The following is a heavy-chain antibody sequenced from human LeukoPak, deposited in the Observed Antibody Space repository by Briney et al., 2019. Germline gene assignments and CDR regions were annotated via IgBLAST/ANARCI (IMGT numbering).Heavy chain of an antibody. J-gene: IGHJ4*02. CDR2: IRYDGSNK. CDR3: AKERGVLLWFGELF. V-gene: IGHV3-30*02. CDR1: GFTFSSYG. D-gene: IGHD3-10*01. Sequence: GGSLRLSCAASGFTFSSYGMHWVRQAPGKGLEWVAFIRYDGSNKYYADSVKGRFTISRDNSKNTLYLQMNSLRAEDTAVYYCAKERGVLLWFGELFWGQGTLVTVSS.